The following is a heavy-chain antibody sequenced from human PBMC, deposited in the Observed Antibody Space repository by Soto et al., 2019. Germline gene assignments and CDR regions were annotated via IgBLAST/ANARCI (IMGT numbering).Heavy chain of an antibody. J-gene: IGHJ4*02. CDR2: ISGSDSTT. CDR1: GFTFSSYE. V-gene: IGHV3-48*03. Sequence: GGSLRLSCAASGFTFSSYEMNWVRQAPGKGLEWVSYISGSDSTTFYADSVKGRFTISRDNAKNSLYLQMNSLRAEDTAVDYSARGYCSSTSCYWGFDFRGQGTLVTVSS. CDR3: ARGYCSSTSCYWGFDF. D-gene: IGHD2-2*01.